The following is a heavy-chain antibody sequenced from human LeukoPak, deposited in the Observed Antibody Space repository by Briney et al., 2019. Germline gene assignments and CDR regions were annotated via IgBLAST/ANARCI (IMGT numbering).Heavy chain of an antibody. V-gene: IGHV4-4*02. D-gene: IGHD6-13*01. CDR3: ARATPPGYSSSWLFDY. J-gene: IGHJ4*02. CDR2: IYHSGST. Sequence: SETLSLTCTVSGGSISSSNWWSWVRQPPGKGLEWIGEIYHSGSTNYNPSLKSRVTISVDKSKNQFSLKLSSVTAVDTAVYYCARATPPGYSSSWLFDYWGQGTLVTVSS. CDR1: GGSISSSNW.